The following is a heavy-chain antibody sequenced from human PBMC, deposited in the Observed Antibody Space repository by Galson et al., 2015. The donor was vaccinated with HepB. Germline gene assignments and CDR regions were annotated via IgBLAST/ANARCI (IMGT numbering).Heavy chain of an antibody. CDR3: ARGERSGGY. Sequence: LRLYSPTSGFTFSDSYVCYSPQAPGKGLEWISHIRVTCYTNYADSVKGRFTISRDNAKNSLYLQMNSLRDDDTAIYYCARGERSGGYWGQGTLVTVSA. V-gene: IGHV3-11*05. J-gene: IGHJ4*02. CDR2: IRVTCYT. CDR1: GFTFSDSY.